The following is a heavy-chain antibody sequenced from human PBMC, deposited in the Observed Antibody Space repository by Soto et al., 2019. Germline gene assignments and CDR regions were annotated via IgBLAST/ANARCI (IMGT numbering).Heavy chain of an antibody. V-gene: IGHV3-33*08. CDR3: ARERGRYCSSTSCYYYYGMEV. Sequence: PGWSLRLSCVASGFTFRSYTMNLVRQAPGKGLEWVAVIWYDGSNKYYADSVKGRFTISRDNSKNTLYLQMNSLRAEDTAVYYCARERGRYCSSTSCYYYYGMEVWGKGTKVTVS. CDR2: IWYDGSNK. CDR1: GFTFRSYT. J-gene: IGHJ6*04. D-gene: IGHD2-2*01.